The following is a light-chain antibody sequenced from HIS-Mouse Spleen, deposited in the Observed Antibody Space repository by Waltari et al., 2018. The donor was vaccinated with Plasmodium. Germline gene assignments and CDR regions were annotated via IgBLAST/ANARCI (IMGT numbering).Light chain of an antibody. CDR2: GAS. CDR1: QSVSSN. V-gene: IGKV3-15*01. Sequence: EIVMTQSPATLSVSPGERATLSCRASQSVSSNLAWYQQKPGKAPRLLIYGASTRATGIPARFSGSGSGTEFTLTISSMQSEDCAVYYCQQYNNWRTFGQGTKVEIK. J-gene: IGKJ1*01. CDR3: QQYNNWRT.